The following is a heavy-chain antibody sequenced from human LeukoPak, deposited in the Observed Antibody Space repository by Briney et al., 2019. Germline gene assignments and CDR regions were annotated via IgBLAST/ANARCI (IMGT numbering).Heavy chain of an antibody. CDR3: ARVIVVVPATLERGGWFDP. D-gene: IGHD2-2*01. J-gene: IGHJ5*02. CDR2: IYYSGST. Sequence: TLSLTCTVSGGSISSYYWSWIRQPPGKGLEWIGYIYYSGSTYYNPSLKSRVTISVDTSKNQFSLKLSSVTAADTAVYYCARVIVVVPATLERGGWFDPWGQGTLVTVSS. V-gene: IGHV4-30-4*08. CDR1: GGSISSYY.